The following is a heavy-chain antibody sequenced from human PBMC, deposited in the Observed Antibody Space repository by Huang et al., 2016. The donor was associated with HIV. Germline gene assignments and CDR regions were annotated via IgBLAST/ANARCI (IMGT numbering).Heavy chain of an antibody. D-gene: IGHD5-18*01. CDR2: IIPILGTA. CDR1: GGTFSSYA. J-gene: IGHJ5*02. Sequence: QVLLVQSGAEVRKPGSSVKVSCTAFGGTFSSYAISWVRQAPGQGLEWMGGIIPILGTANDTQKCQGRGTITVDESTNTGYMEVTRLTSEDTAVYYCARTAYSYGFRQGYNWFDPWGQGTPVTVSS. CDR3: ARTAYSYGFRQGYNWFDP. V-gene: IGHV1-69*13.